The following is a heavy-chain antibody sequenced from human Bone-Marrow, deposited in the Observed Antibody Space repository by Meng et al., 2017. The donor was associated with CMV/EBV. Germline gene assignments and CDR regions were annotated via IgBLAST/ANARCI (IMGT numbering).Heavy chain of an antibody. V-gene: IGHV3-21*06. CDR2: ISDSSSYI. D-gene: IGHD3-22*01. Sequence: LSLTCAASGFTFSTYSMNWVRQAPGKGLEWVSSISDSSSYIKYADSVRGRFIISRDNVKNSLSLQMNSLRAEDTAVYYCARSGYDSSGYYAGWFGPWGQGTLVTVSS. CDR3: ARSGYDSSGYYAGWFGP. J-gene: IGHJ5*02. CDR1: GFTFSTYS.